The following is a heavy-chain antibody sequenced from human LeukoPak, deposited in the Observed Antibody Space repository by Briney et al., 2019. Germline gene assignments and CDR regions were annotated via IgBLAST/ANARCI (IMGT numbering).Heavy chain of an antibody. Sequence: SETLSLTCAVYGGSFSGYYWSWIRQPPGEGLEWIGEINHSGSTNYNPSLKSRVTISVDTSKNQFSLKPSSVTAADTAVYYCAGGGGYYDSSGYYPFDYWGQGTLVTVSS. CDR3: AGGGGYYDSSGYYPFDY. CDR1: GGSFSGYY. V-gene: IGHV4-34*01. J-gene: IGHJ4*02. CDR2: INHSGST. D-gene: IGHD3-22*01.